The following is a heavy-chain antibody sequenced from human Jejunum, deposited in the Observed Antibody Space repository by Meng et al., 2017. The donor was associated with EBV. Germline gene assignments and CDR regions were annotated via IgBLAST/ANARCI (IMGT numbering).Heavy chain of an antibody. D-gene: IGHD3-10*01. CDR1: GCTFSSYA. Sequence: LDSWGALVQPGGSLRLSCAAPGCTFSSYAMSWVRQAPGKGLEWVSGISVSGGSTHYADSVKGRFTISRDNSKSTLHLQMNSLRAEDTAIYYCAKSRTGHYGNCGSWGQGTLVTVSS. CDR3: AKSRTGHYGNCGS. J-gene: IGHJ4*02. CDR2: ISVSGGST. V-gene: IGHV3-23*01.